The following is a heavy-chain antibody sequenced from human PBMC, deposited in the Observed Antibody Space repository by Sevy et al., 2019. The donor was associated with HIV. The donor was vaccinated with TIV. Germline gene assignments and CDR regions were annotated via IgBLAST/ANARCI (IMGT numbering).Heavy chain of an antibody. V-gene: IGHV3-30-3*01. J-gene: IGHJ4*02. Sequence: GGSLRLSCAASGFTFSSYAMHWVRQAPGKGLEWVAVISYDGSNKYYADSVKGRFTISRDNSKNTLYLQMNSLRAEDTAVYYCARGPFIAAAGTVYFDYWVQGTLVTVSS. D-gene: IGHD6-13*01. CDR1: GFTFSSYA. CDR2: ISYDGSNK. CDR3: ARGPFIAAAGTVYFDY.